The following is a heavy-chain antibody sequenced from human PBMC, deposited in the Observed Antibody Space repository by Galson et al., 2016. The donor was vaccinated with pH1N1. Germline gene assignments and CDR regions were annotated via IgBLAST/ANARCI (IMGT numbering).Heavy chain of an antibody. CDR1: GYTRTDYY. J-gene: IGHJ5*01. Sequence: SVKVSCKASGYTRTDYYIHWVRQAPGQGLEWMGWMNSDTGATKYAQEFQGRVALTRDTYIDTAFMDLRRLTSDDTAMYYCATAGVVRASTGDSWGQGTLISVFS. CDR3: ATAGVVRASTGDS. V-gene: IGHV1-2*02. D-gene: IGHD2-21*01. CDR2: MNSDTGAT.